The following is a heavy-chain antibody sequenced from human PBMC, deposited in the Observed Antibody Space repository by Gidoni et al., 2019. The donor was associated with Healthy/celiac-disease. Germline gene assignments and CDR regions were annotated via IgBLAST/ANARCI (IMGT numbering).Heavy chain of an antibody. CDR2: IYTSGST. J-gene: IGHJ5*02. Sequence: QVQLQESGPGLVKPSETLSLTGTVSGGSISSYDWSWIRQPAGKGLEWIGRIYTSGSTNSNPSLKSRFTMSVDTSKNQFSLKLSSVTPADTAVYYCARDRARSSPMNWFDPWGQGTLVTVSS. CDR3: ARDRARSSPMNWFDP. D-gene: IGHD6-6*01. CDR1: GGSISSYD. V-gene: IGHV4-4*07.